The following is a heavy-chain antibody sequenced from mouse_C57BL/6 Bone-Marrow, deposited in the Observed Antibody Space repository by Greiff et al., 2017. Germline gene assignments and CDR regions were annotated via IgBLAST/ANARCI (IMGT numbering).Heavy chain of an antibody. V-gene: IGHV5-12*01. CDR1: GFTFSDYY. J-gene: IGHJ4*01. CDR2: ISNGGGST. CDR3: ARHSRIYYAMDD. Sequence: DVKLVESGGGLVQPGGSLKLSCAASGFTFSDYYMYWVRQTPEKRLEWVAYISNGGGSTYYPDTVKGRFTISRDNAKNTLYLQMSRLKSEDTAMYYCARHSRIYYAMDDWGQGTSVTVSS.